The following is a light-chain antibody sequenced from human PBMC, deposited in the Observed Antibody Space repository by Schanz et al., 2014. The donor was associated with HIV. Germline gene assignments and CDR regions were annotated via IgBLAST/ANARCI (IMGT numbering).Light chain of an antibody. CDR2: NTY. V-gene: IGLV1-44*01. Sequence: QSVLTQTPSASGTPGQRVTISCSGSSSSIKTNTVNWFQQLPGTAPKLLIYNTYHRPSGVPDRFSGSKSGTSASLAISGLQSEDEADYYCAAWDDSLKGWVFGGGTKLTVL. CDR1: SSSIKTNT. CDR3: AAWDDSLKGWV. J-gene: IGLJ3*02.